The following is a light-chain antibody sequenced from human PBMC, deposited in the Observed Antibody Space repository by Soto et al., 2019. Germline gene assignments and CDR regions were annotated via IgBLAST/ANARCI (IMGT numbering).Light chain of an antibody. J-gene: IGLJ2*01. CDR1: SSNIGAGYD. CDR2: NNN. Sequence: QSVLTQPPSVSGAPGQRVTISCTGSSSNIGAGYDVHWYQQLPGTAPQLLIYNNNNRPSGVPDRFSGSKSGTSASLAITGLQAEDEADYYCQSFDTSLSGSRVFGGGTQLTVL. CDR3: QSFDTSLSGSRV. V-gene: IGLV1-40*01.